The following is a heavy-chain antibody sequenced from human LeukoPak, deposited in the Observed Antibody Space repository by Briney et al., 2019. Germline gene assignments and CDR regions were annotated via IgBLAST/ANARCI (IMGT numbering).Heavy chain of an antibody. V-gene: IGHV4-4*02. CDR1: GGSISSPNW. Sequence: SETLSLTCAVSGGSISSPNWWSWVRQPPGKGLEWIGEIYHSGSTNYNPSLKSRVTISVDTPKNQFSLKLSSVTAADTAVYYCARVPIEYSSSSEIDYFDYWGQGTLVTVSS. J-gene: IGHJ4*02. CDR2: IYHSGST. CDR3: ARVPIEYSSSSEIDYFDY. D-gene: IGHD6-6*01.